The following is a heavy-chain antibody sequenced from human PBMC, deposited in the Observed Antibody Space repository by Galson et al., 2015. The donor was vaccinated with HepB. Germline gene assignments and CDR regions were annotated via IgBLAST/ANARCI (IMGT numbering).Heavy chain of an antibody. CDR1: GFTFSSYW. CDR3: AREEYYYGSGSYDRVAWFDP. Sequence: SLRLSCAASGFTFSSYWMSWVRQAPGKGLEWVANIKQDGSEKYYVDSVKGRFTISRDNAKNSLYLQMNSLRAEDTAVYYCAREEYYYGSGSYDRVAWFDPWGQGTLVTVSS. V-gene: IGHV3-7*03. D-gene: IGHD3-10*01. CDR2: IKQDGSEK. J-gene: IGHJ5*02.